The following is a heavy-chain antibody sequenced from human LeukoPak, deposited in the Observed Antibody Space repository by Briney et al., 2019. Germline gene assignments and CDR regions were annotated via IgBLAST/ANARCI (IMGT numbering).Heavy chain of an antibody. Sequence: SETLSLTCTVSGGSISSYYWSWIRQPAGKALEWIGRIYTSGSTNYNPSLKSRVTMSVDTSKNQFSLKLSSVTAADTAVYYCARVGSGYPSDAFDIWGQGTMVTVSS. J-gene: IGHJ3*02. V-gene: IGHV4-4*07. CDR2: IYTSGST. CDR3: ARVGSGYPSDAFDI. CDR1: GGSISSYY. D-gene: IGHD3-22*01.